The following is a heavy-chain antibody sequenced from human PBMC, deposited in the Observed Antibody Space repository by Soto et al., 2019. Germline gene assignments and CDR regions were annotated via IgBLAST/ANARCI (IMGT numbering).Heavy chain of an antibody. V-gene: IGHV3-11*01. CDR3: ARDFSHWNQQYYYYYYMDV. Sequence: GGSLRLSCAASGFTFSDYYMSWIRQAPGKGLEWVSYISSSGSTIYYADSVKGRFTISRDNAKNSLYLQMNSLRAEDTAVYYCARDFSHWNQQYYYYYYMDVWGKGTTVTVSS. CDR2: ISSSGSTI. CDR1: GFTFSDYY. J-gene: IGHJ6*03. D-gene: IGHD1-1*01.